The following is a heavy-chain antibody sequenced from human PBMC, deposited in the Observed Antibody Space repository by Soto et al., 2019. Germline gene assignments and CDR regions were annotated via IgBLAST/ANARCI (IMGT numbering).Heavy chain of an antibody. D-gene: IGHD3-3*01. CDR2: INAGNGNT. V-gene: IGHV1-3*01. J-gene: IGHJ6*02. Sequence: ASVKVSCKASGYTFTSYAMHWVRQAPGQRLEWMGWINAGNGNTKYSQKFQGRVTITRDTSASTAYMELSSLRSEDTAVYYCARDSTIFEYYYYYGMDVWGQGTTVTVSS. CDR1: GYTFTSYA. CDR3: ARDSTIFEYYYYYGMDV.